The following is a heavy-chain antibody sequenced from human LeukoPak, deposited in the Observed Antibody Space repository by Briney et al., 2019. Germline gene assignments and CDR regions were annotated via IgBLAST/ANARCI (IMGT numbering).Heavy chain of an antibody. Sequence: PGGSLRLSCAASGLIFSSYAMSWVCPAPGKGPERVSATSGSGSSTDFGDFVRSRFTISRDNSKNTLYLQMNSLRAEDTAVYYCAKDRQWLRVTTFDYWGQGTLVTVSS. V-gene: IGHV3-23*01. CDR3: AKDRQWLRVTTFDY. D-gene: IGHD6-19*01. J-gene: IGHJ4*02. CDR1: GLIFSSYA. CDR2: TSGSGSST.